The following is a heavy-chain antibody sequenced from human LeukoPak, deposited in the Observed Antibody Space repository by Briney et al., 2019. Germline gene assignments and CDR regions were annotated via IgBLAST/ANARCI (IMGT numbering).Heavy chain of an antibody. D-gene: IGHD6-6*01. CDR2: INHSGST. CDR1: GGSFSGYY. V-gene: IGHV4-34*01. J-gene: IGHJ6*03. CDR3: ARRSSSSYYMDV. Sequence: PSETLSLTCAVYGGSFSGYYWSWIRQPPGKGLEWIGEINHSGSTNYNPSLKSRVAISVDTSKNQFSLKLSSVTAADTAVYYCARRSSSSYYMDVWGKGTTVTVSS.